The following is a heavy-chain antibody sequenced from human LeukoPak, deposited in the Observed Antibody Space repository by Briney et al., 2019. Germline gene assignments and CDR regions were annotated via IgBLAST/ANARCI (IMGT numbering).Heavy chain of an antibody. J-gene: IGHJ4*02. CDR3: ARATSGSYDY. V-gene: IGHV4-59*01. D-gene: IGHD1-26*01. CDR2: IYYTGST. Sequence: SETLSLTCTVSGDSISNYYWSWIRQPPGKGLEWIGYIYYTGSTNYNPSLKSRVTISVDTSKNHFSLKLFSVTAADTAVYYCARATSGSYDYWGQGTLVTVSS. CDR1: GDSISNYY.